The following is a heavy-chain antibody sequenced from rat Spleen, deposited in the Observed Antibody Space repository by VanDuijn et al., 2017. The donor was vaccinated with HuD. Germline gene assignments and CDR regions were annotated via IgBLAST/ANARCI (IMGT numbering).Heavy chain of an antibody. V-gene: IGHV3-1*01. D-gene: IGHD1-6*01. Sequence: EVQLQESGPGLVKPSQSLSLTCSVTGYSITNNYWGWIRKFPGNKMEWVGYIDYSGRTSYNPSLKNQTSITRDTSKNQFFLQLNSAIIEDTATYYCTRGLSMSTTNYYYALFAYWGQGTLVTVSS. CDR1: GYSITNNY. J-gene: IGHJ3*01. CDR2: IDYSGRT. CDR3: TRGLSMSTTNYYYALFAY.